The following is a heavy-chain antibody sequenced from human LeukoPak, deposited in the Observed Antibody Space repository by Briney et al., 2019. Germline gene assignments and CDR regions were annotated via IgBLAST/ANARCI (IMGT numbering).Heavy chain of an antibody. CDR3: ARGDYVSSGGFDY. J-gene: IGHJ4*02. Sequence: KPSETLSLTCVVCNGSISSSNWWSWVRQPPGKGLEWIGEIYHSGSSTYNPSLKSRVTISVDKSKNQFSLKLTSVTAADTAVYYCARGDYVSSGGFDYWGQGTLVTVSS. CDR1: NGSISSSNW. CDR2: IYHSGSS. D-gene: IGHD3-16*01. V-gene: IGHV4-4*02.